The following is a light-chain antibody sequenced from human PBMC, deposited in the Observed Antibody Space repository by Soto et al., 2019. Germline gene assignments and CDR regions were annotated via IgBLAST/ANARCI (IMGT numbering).Light chain of an antibody. V-gene: IGLV2-14*02. Sequence: QSVLTQPASVSGSPGQSITISCTGTSSDVGSYNLVSWYQQHPGKAPKLMIYEVSKRPSGIPDRFSGSKSGTSATLGITGLQTGDEADYYCGTWDSSLSACYVFGTGTKVTVL. CDR1: SSDVGSYNL. CDR3: GTWDSSLSACYV. CDR2: EVS. J-gene: IGLJ1*01.